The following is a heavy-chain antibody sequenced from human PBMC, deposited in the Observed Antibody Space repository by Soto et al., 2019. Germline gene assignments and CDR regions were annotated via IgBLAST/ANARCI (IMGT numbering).Heavy chain of an antibody. J-gene: IGHJ4*02. CDR1: GGSFSRKT. Sequence: ASVKVSCKGSGGSFSRKTLCWVRQAPGQGLEWLGGITPHLGTTDLAQKFQGRVTISADESSTTAYMELGGLRPEDTAMYYCARTHFYEAGGVFDYFDAWGQGTLVTVSS. CDR2: ITPHLGTT. CDR3: ARTHFYEAGGVFDYFDA. V-gene: IGHV1-69*13. D-gene: IGHD3-22*01.